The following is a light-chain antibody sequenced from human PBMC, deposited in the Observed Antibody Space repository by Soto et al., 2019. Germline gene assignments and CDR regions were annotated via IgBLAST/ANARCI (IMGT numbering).Light chain of an antibody. V-gene: IGLV2-8*01. CDR1: SSDVGGYNY. CDR3: SSYAGSDNFV. J-gene: IGLJ1*01. Sequence: QSVLTQPPSASGSPGQSVTISCTGTSSDVGGYNYVSWYQQHPGKAPKLMIYEVNKRPSGVPDRFSGPKSGNTASLTVSGLQVEDEADYYCSSYAGSDNFVFGTGTKVTVL. CDR2: EVN.